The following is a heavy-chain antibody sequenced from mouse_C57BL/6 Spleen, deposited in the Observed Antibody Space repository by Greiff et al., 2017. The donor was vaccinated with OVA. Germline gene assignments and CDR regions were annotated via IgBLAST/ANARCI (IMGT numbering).Heavy chain of an antibody. D-gene: IGHD3-2*02. V-gene: IGHV7-3*01. CDR3: ARYNSSGFDY. J-gene: IGHJ2*01. CDR2: IRNKANGYTT. Sequence: EVKLVESGGGLVQPGGSLSLSCAASGFTFTDYYMSWVRQPPGKALEWLGFIRNKANGYTTEYSASVKGRFTISRDNSQSILYLQMHALRAEDSATYYCARYNSSGFDYWGQGTTLTVSS. CDR1: GFTFTDYY.